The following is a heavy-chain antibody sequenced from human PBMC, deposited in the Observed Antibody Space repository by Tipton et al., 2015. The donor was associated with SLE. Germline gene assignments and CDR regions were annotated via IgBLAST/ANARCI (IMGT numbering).Heavy chain of an antibody. D-gene: IGHD5-24*01. CDR3: AREVRDGYNDYFDY. CDR1: GYRFTSHW. J-gene: IGHJ4*02. V-gene: IGHV5-51*01. Sequence: QLVQSGAEVKEPGESLKISCKGSGYRFTSHWIAWVRQMPGKGLEWMGIVYPGDSDTRYSPSFQGQVTISADKSTSTAYLEWGSLKASDTAIYYCAREVRDGYNDYFDYWGQGAPVTVSS. CDR2: VYPGDSDT.